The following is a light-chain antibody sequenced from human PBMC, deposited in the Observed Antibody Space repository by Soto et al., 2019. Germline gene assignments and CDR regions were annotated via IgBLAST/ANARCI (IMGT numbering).Light chain of an antibody. V-gene: IGKV3-20*01. CDR3: QQYGSSPRT. Sequence: ELVLTQSPGTLSLSPGDRATLSCRASQTVSFSYFAWYQQKPGQAPRLLIYGASSRATGIPDRFSGSESGTDFTLTISRVEHEDFAVYYSQQYGSSPRTFGGGTKVEIK. CDR1: QTVSFSY. J-gene: IGKJ4*01. CDR2: GAS.